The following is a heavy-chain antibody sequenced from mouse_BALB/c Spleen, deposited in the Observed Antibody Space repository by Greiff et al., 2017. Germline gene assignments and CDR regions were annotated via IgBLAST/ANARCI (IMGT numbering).Heavy chain of an antibody. J-gene: IGHJ4*01. D-gene: IGHD1-2*01. CDR3: ARGTTATIYAMDY. V-gene: IGHV5-6-5*01. Sequence: EVKLMESGGGLVKPGGSLKLSCAASGFTFSSYAMSWVRQTPEKRLEWVASISSGGSTYYPDSVKGRFTISRDNARNILYLQMSSLRSEDTAMYYCARGTTATIYAMDYWGQGTSVTVSS. CDR2: ISSGGST. CDR1: GFTFSSYA.